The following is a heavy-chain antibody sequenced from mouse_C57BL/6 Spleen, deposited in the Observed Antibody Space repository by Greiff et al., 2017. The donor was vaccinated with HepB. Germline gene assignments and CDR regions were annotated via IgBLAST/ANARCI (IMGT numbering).Heavy chain of an antibody. D-gene: IGHD1-1*01. CDR3: ARGDYGSSSFAY. CDR2: IDPSDSYT. Sequence: QVQLQQPGAELVKPGASVKLSCKASGYTFTSYWMQWVKQRPGQGLEWIGEIDPSDSYTNYNQKFKGKATLTVDTSSSTAYMQLSSLTSEDSAVYYCARGDYGSSSFAYWGQGTLVTVSA. V-gene: IGHV1-50*01. CDR1: GYTFTSYW. J-gene: IGHJ3*01.